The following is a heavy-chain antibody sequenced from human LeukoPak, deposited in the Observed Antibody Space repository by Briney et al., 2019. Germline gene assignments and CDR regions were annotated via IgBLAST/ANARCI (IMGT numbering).Heavy chain of an antibody. D-gene: IGHD2-21*02. J-gene: IGHJ4*02. V-gene: IGHV3-23*01. CDR2: IGGGGDIT. CDR3: VREDTPATANY. Sequence: GGSLRLSCAASGFNFANHAMSWVRQTPGKGLEWVSAIGGGGDITYYADSVTGRFTISRDNSKDTLFLQMHSLRPGDTAVYYCVREDTPATANYWGQGTLVTISS. CDR1: GFNFANHA.